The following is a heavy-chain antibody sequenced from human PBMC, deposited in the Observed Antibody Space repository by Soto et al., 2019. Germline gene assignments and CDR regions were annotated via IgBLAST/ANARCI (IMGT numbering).Heavy chain of an antibody. V-gene: IGHV4-38-2*02. D-gene: IGHD4-17*01. Sequence: SETLSLTCSVSGYSINSGYYWGWIRQPPGRGLEWIGSIYHTDVSYFNPSLKSRVTLSVDTPKNQFSLRLTSVTAADTAVYYCARANTRAWAMTNPRAYYGMDVWGQGTTVTVSS. CDR1: GYSINSGYY. CDR3: ARANTRAWAMTNPRAYYGMDV. J-gene: IGHJ6*02. CDR2: IYHTDVS.